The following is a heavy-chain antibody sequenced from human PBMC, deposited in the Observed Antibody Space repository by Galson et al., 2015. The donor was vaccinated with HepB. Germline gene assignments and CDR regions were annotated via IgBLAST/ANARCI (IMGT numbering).Heavy chain of an antibody. J-gene: IGHJ4*02. CDR2: ISAYNGNT. CDR3: ARLRLGGIAVAGFDY. Sequence: SVKVSCKASGSTFTSYGISWVRQAPGQGLEWMGWISAYNGNTNYAQKLQGRVTMTTDTSTSTAYMELRSLRSDDTAVYYCARLRLGGIAVAGFDYWGQGTLVTVSS. D-gene: IGHD6-19*01. CDR1: GSTFTSYG. V-gene: IGHV1-18*01.